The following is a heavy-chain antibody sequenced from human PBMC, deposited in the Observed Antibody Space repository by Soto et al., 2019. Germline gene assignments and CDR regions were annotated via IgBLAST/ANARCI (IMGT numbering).Heavy chain of an antibody. CDR2: ISSSSSYI. V-gene: IGHV3-21*01. J-gene: IGHJ4*02. D-gene: IGHD4-17*01. Sequence: VWSLGLSCAASGFPFSRYAMNWVRTAPGKGLEWVSSISSSSSYIYYADSVKGRFTISRDNAKNSLYLQMNSLRAEDTAVYYCARDRLSLRVPFDYWGQGTLVTVSS. CDR1: GFPFSRYA. CDR3: ARDRLSLRVPFDY.